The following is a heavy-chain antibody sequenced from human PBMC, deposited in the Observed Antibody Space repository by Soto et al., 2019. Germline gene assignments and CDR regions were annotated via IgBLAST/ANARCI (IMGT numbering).Heavy chain of an antibody. J-gene: IGHJ5*02. CDR1: GGSLSSYY. CDR2: IYSSGST. CDR3: ARGLTRCSSTSCYRRWFDP. Sequence: SETLSLTCAVSGGSLSSYYWSWILQPPGKGLEWIAYIYSSGSTNYNPSLQSRVTISVDTSKNQFSLKLSSVTAAVTAVYYCARGLTRCSSTSCYRRWFDPWGQGTLVTVSS. V-gene: IGHV4-59*12. D-gene: IGHD2-2*01.